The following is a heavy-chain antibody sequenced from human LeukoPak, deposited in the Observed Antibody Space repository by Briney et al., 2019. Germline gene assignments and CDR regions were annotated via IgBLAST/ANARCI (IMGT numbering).Heavy chain of an antibody. CDR1: GYSFTSYG. CDR2: ISAYNGNT. D-gene: IGHD2-2*01. J-gene: IGHJ3*02. V-gene: IGHV1-18*01. Sequence: ASVKVSCKASGYSFTSYGISWVRQAPGQGLEWMGWISAYNGNTHYEQKLQGRVTMTTDTSTSTAYMELRSLRSDDTAVYYCARSLRAHCSSTSCYSGGLDAFDIWGQGTMVTVSS. CDR3: ARSLRAHCSSTSCYSGGLDAFDI.